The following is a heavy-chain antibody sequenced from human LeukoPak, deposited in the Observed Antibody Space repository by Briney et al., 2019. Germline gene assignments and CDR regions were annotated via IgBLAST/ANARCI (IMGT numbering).Heavy chain of an antibody. D-gene: IGHD3-10*01. CDR1: GGSISSGDYY. CDR2: VYYSGST. Sequence: SQTLSLTCTVSGGSISSGDYYWSWIRQPPGKGLEWIGYVYYSGSTYYNPSLKSRVTISVDTSKNQFSLKLSSVTAADTAVYYCARDYYGSGSYFNWFDPWGQGTLVTVSS. J-gene: IGHJ5*02. CDR3: ARDYYGSGSYFNWFDP. V-gene: IGHV4-30-4*01.